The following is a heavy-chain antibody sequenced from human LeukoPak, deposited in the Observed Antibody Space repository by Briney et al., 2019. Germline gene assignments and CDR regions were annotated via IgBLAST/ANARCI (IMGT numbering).Heavy chain of an antibody. CDR3: AHIDGDPRPFDY. Sequence: ESGPTLVKPTQTLTLTCTFSGFSLSTSGVGVGWIRQPPGKALEWLALIYWNDDKRYSPSLKSRLTITKDTSKNQVVLTMTNMDPVDTATYYCAHIDGDPRPFDYWGQGTLVTVSS. J-gene: IGHJ4*02. CDR2: IYWNDDK. CDR1: GFSLSTSGVG. V-gene: IGHV2-5*01. D-gene: IGHD4-17*01.